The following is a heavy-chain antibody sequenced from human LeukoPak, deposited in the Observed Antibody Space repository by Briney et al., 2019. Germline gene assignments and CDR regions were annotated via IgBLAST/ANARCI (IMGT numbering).Heavy chain of an antibody. CDR1: GYTFTVYY. CDR3: ARFQRGYEFDY. Sequence: ASVTVSFTASGYTFTVYYMHWVRQAPGQGLEWMGWINPNSGGTNYAQKFQGRVTMTRDTSISTAYMELSRLRSDDTAVYYCARFQRGYEFDYWGQGTLVTVSS. V-gene: IGHV1-2*02. D-gene: IGHD5-12*01. CDR2: INPNSGGT. J-gene: IGHJ4*02.